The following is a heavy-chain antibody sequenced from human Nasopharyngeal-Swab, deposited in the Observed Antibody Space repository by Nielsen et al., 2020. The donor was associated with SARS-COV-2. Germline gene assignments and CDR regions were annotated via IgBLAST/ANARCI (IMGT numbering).Heavy chain of an antibody. CDR2: ISYDGSNK. V-gene: IGHV3-30*03. CDR1: GFTFSSYG. Sequence: GGSLRLSCAASGFTFSSYGMHWVRQAPGKGLEWVAVISYDGSNKYYADSVKGRFTISRDNSKNTLYLQMNGLRAEDTAVYYCARDPRGGYYYYYGMDVWGQGTTVTVSS. J-gene: IGHJ6*02. CDR3: ARDPRGGYYYYYGMDV. D-gene: IGHD3-10*01.